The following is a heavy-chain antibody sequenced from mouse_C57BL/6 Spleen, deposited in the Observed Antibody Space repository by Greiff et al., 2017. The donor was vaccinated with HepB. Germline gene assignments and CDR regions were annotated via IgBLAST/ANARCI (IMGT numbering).Heavy chain of an antibody. D-gene: IGHD2-3*01. CDR2: IWSGGST. Sequence: QVQLKESGPGLVQPSQSLSITCTVSGFSLTSYGVHWVRQSPGKGLEWLGVIWSGGSTDYNAAFISRLSISKDNSKSQVFFKMNSLQADDTAIYYCARRAYDGYYGNLGYAMDYWGQGTSVTVSS. CDR1: GFSLTSYG. V-gene: IGHV2-2*01. CDR3: ARRAYDGYYGNLGYAMDY. J-gene: IGHJ4*01.